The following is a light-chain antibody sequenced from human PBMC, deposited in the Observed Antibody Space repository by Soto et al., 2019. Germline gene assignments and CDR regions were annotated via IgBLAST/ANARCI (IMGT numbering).Light chain of an antibody. Sequence: SVLTQSPGTMSLSPGNSATLSXRASQSVSTSYLALYQQKPXXHTRIXXXGVXSRGTGIPARFSGSGSGKAFTLTISSLEPEESSVYYCQQRNVWPPVTFGQGTRLEIK. CDR1: QSVSTSY. CDR2: GVX. V-gene: IGKV3-20*01. J-gene: IGKJ5*01. CDR3: QQRNVWPPVT.